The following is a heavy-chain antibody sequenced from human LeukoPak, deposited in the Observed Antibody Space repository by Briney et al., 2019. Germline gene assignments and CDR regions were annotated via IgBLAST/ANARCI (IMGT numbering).Heavy chain of an antibody. V-gene: IGHV3-7*01. J-gene: IGHJ4*02. CDR1: GFTFSNYW. Sequence: GGSLRLSCVASGFTFSNYWMSWVRQAPGKGLEWVANIKQDGSEQYYVDSVKGRFTVSRDNAKNSLHLQMNSLRAEDTAVYYCATDSPYDYWGQGTLVTVSS. CDR3: ATDSPYDY. CDR2: IKQDGSEQ. D-gene: IGHD2-15*01.